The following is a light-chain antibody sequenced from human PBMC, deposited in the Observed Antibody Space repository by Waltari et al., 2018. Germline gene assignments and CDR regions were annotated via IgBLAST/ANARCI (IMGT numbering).Light chain of an antibody. Sequence: QPVLIQPPSASGTPGQRVTISCSGSSSNIGRNYVYWYQQVPGTAPKLLRYRDNWRPSGVPDRFSGSKSGTSASLAISGVRSEDEADYHCAAWDDVLSGVVFGGGTKLIVL. V-gene: IGLV1-47*01. CDR1: SSNIGRNY. CDR2: RDN. J-gene: IGLJ2*01. CDR3: AAWDDVLSGVV.